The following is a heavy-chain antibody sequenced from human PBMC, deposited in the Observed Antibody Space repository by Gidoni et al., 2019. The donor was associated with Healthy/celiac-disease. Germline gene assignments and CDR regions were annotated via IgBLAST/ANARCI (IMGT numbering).Heavy chain of an antibody. V-gene: IGHV3-66*01. D-gene: IGHD1-26*01. CDR2: SYSGGST. J-gene: IGHJ4*02. CDR1: GFTVSSNY. Sequence: EVQLVESGGGLVQPGGSLRLACAASGFTVSSNYMSWVRQAPGKGLEWVSVSYSGGSTYYADSVKGRFTISRDNSKNTLYLQMNSLRAEDTAVYYCARDPGWEPRVVYWGQGTLVTVSS. CDR3: ARDPGWEPRVVY.